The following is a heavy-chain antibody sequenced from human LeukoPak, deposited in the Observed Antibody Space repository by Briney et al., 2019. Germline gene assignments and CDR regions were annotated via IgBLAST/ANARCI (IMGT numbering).Heavy chain of an antibody. D-gene: IGHD3-9*01. J-gene: IGHJ6*03. Sequence: PGGSLRLSCAASGFTFSTYAMTWVRQAPGKGLEWVSLISGTGGSTYYADSVKGRFTISRDNSKNTLYLQMNSLRAEDTAVYYCAKGDTYYDILTGFSQYYYMDVWGKGTTVTISS. CDR3: AKGDTYYDILTGFSQYYYMDV. CDR1: GFTFSTYA. V-gene: IGHV3-23*01. CDR2: ISGTGGST.